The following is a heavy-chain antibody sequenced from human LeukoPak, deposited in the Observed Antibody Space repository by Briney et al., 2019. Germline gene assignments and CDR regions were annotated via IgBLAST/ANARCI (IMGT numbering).Heavy chain of an antibody. D-gene: IGHD7-27*01. CDR2: MNPNSGNT. CDR3: GRGWASYYYYYMDV. Sequence: LVASVKVSCKASGYTFTSYDINWVRQATGQGLEWMGWMNPNSGNTGYAQKSQGRVTMTRNTSISTAYMELSSLRSEDTAVYYCGRGWASYYYYYMDVWGKGTTVTISS. J-gene: IGHJ6*03. V-gene: IGHV1-8*01. CDR1: GYTFTSYD.